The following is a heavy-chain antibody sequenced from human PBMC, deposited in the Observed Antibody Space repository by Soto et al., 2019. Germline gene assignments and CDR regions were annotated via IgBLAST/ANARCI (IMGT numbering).Heavy chain of an antibody. D-gene: IGHD1-26*01. CDR3: ANVRGSSGSYPHRGYFDY. J-gene: IGHJ4*02. V-gene: IGHV3-23*01. CDR2: ISGSGGST. CDR1: GFTFSSYA. Sequence: EVQLLESGGGLVQPGGSLRLSCAASGFTFSSYAMSWVRQAPGKGLEWVSAISGSGGSTYYADSVKGRFTISRDNSKNTLYLQMNSLRAEDTAVYYCANVRGSSGSYPHRGYFDYWGQGTLVTVSS.